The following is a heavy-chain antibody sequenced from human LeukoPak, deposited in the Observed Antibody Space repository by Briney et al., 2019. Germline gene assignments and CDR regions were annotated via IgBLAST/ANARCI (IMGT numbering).Heavy chain of an antibody. CDR2: IYPGDSDT. J-gene: IGHJ5*02. CDR1: GYSFIDYW. Sequence: GESLKISCKASGYSFIDYWIGWVRQMPGKGLEWMGIIYPGDSDTRYSPSVEGQVTISSDKSITTAYLQWSSLKASDTAMYYCAKSNRGDGYNYWFDPWGQGTLVTVSS. CDR3: AKSNRGDGYNYWFDP. D-gene: IGHD5-24*01. V-gene: IGHV5-51*01.